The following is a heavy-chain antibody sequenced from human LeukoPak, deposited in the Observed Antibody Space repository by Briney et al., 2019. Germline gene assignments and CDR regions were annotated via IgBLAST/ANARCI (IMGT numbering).Heavy chain of an antibody. CDR2: ISWNSGSI. D-gene: IGHD2-2*01. Sequence: PGGSLRLSCAASGFTFDDYAMHWVRQAPGKGLEWVSGISWNSGSIDYADSVKGRFTTSRDNAKNTLYLQMNSLRTEDTAVYYCAKVMRGYCSSTSCSTDAFDIWGQGTMVTVSS. J-gene: IGHJ3*02. CDR1: GFTFDDYA. V-gene: IGHV3-9*01. CDR3: AKVMRGYCSSTSCSTDAFDI.